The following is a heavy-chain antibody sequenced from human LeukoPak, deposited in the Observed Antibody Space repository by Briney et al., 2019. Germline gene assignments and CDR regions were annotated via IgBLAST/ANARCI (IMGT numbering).Heavy chain of an antibody. D-gene: IGHD6-6*01. CDR1: GFTFPSYA. J-gene: IGHJ4*02. CDR2: IRGSGDNT. Sequence: GGSLRLSCAASGFTFPSYAMTWVRQAPGKGLEWVSVIRGSGDNTYYADSVKGRFTISRDNSKNTLYLQMNSLRAEDTAVYYCARIGYRSSTFDYWGQGTLVTVPS. CDR3: ARIGYRSSTFDY. V-gene: IGHV3-23*01.